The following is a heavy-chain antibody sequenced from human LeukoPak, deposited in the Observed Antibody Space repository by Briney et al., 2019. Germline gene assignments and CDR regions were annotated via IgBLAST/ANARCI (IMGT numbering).Heavy chain of an antibody. V-gene: IGHV3-23*01. D-gene: IGHD2-2*01. CDR3: AKMYRPTGGYCSSTSCYPYFDY. CDR2: ISVSGART. CDR1: GFTFSSYA. Sequence: GGSLRLSCAASGFTFSSYAMSWVRQAPGKGLEWVSAISVSGARTYYADSVKGRFTISRDNSKNTLYLQMNSLRSEDTAVYYCAKMYRPTGGYCSSTSCYPYFDYWGQGTLVTVSS. J-gene: IGHJ4*02.